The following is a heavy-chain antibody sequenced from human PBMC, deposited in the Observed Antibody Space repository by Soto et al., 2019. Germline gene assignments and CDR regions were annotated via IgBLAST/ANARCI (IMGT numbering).Heavy chain of an antibody. J-gene: IGHJ5*02. V-gene: IGHV4-39*02. D-gene: IGHD3-22*01. CDR3: ARHKTTMLTVVSAFDP. CDR1: GDSITRSNFY. Sequence: SETLSLTCTVSGDSITRSNFYWGWIRQPPGKGLEWLGSIFYSGSTFYNPALKSRVTFSVDTSKNHFSLKLSSVTAADTAVYYCARHKTTMLTVVSAFDPWGQGTRVTSPQ. CDR2: IFYSGST.